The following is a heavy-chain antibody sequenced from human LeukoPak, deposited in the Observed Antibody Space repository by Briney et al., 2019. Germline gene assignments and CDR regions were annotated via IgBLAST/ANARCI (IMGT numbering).Heavy chain of an antibody. CDR1: GFTLSSYA. V-gene: IGHV3-23*01. D-gene: IGHD3-3*01. J-gene: IGHJ6*02. CDR3: AKSVAIYFYYGLDV. Sequence: GGSLRLSCAASGFTLSSYAMSWVRQTPGKGLEWVSAISGSGGSTYYADSVKGRFTISRDNSKNTLFLQMNSLRAEDTAPYYCAKSVAIYFYYGLDVWGQGTTVAVSS. CDR2: ISGSGGST.